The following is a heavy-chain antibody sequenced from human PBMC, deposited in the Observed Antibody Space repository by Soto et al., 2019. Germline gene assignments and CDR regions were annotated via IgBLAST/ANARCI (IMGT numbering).Heavy chain of an antibody. CDR1: GYTFTGYY. CDR2: INPNSGGT. V-gene: IGHV1-2*02. Sequence: ASVKVSCKASGYTFTGYYMHWVRQAPGQGLEWMGWINPNSGGTNYAQKFQGRVTMTRDTSISTAYMELSRLRSDDTAVYYCARTIAVVTHNWFDLWGQGTLVTVSS. D-gene: IGHD2-21*01. J-gene: IGHJ5*02. CDR3: ARTIAVVTHNWFDL.